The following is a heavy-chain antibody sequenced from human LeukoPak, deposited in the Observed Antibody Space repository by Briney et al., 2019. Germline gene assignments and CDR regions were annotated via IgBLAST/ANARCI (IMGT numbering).Heavy chain of an antibody. D-gene: IGHD3-22*01. J-gene: IGHJ6*03. CDR3: ARGWSGSSGYFYYYYMDV. CDR2: IYYSGST. CDR1: GGSISSYY. V-gene: IGHV4-59*01. Sequence: SETLSLTCTVSGGSISSYYWSWIRQPPGKGLEWIGYIYYSGSTNYNPSLKSRVTISVDTSKNQFSLKLSSVTAADTAVYYCARGWSGSSGYFYYYYMDVWGKGTTVTVSS.